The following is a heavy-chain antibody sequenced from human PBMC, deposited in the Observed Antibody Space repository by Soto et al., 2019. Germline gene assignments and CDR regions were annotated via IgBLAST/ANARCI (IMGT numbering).Heavy chain of an antibody. D-gene: IGHD3-22*01. Sequence: QAQLVQSGAEVKKPGASVKVSCKASGYTFTSYDINWVRQATGQGLEWMGWMNPNSGNTGYAQKFQGRVTMTRNTSISTAYMELSSLRSEDTAVYYCARAHYYDSSGYYPNFDYWGQGTLVTVSS. J-gene: IGHJ4*02. CDR1: GYTFTSYD. CDR3: ARAHYYDSSGYYPNFDY. CDR2: MNPNSGNT. V-gene: IGHV1-8*01.